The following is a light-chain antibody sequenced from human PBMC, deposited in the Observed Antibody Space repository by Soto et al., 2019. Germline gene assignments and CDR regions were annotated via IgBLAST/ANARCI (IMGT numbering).Light chain of an antibody. V-gene: IGKV1-5*03. CDR1: QSIVTW. CDR3: QQYNTSPYT. CDR2: KAS. J-gene: IGKJ2*01. Sequence: DIPMTQSPSTLSASVGDRVTITCRASQSIVTWLAWYQQKPGKAPKLLIYKASNSESGVPSRFSGSGSGTEFTLTISCLQPDDFATYYCQQYNTSPYTFGQGTKLEIK.